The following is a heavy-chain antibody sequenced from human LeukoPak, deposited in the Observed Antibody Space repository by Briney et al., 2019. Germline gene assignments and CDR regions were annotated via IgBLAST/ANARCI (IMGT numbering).Heavy chain of an antibody. CDR3: ARDQLIYYYYYMDV. V-gene: IGHV4-31*03. Sequence: PSETLSLTCTVSGGSISSGGYYWSWIRQHPGKGLEWIGYIYYSGSTYYNPSLKSRVTISVDTSKNQFSLKLSSVTAADTAVYYCARDQLIYYYYYMDVWGKGTTATVSS. D-gene: IGHD1-1*01. CDR2: IYYSGST. J-gene: IGHJ6*03. CDR1: GGSISSGGYY.